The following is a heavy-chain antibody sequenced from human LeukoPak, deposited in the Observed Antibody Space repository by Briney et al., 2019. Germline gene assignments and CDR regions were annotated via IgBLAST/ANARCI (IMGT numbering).Heavy chain of an antibody. V-gene: IGHV3-53*04. D-gene: IGHD3-16*01. Sequence: PGGSLSLSCAASGFTVGGNYMSWLRQAPGKGLVWFSVIYSGGGTYYADSVKGRFTISRHNSKNALYLQMNRLRAEETAVYYCARDLRYGAKGEDGMDVWGQGTTVTVSS. CDR2: IYSGGGT. J-gene: IGHJ6*02. CDR1: GFTVGGNY. CDR3: ARDLRYGAKGEDGMDV.